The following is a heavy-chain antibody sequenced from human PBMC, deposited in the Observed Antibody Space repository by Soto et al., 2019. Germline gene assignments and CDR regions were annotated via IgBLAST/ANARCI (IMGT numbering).Heavy chain of an antibody. CDR3: ARAQYTGSYFDACDV. CDR1: VFSFSSYG. V-gene: IGHV3-33*03. J-gene: IGHJ3*01. CDR2: IWYDGSNK. Sequence: SLRLSCAASVFSFSSYGMHWVRQAPGKGLDWVAVIWYDGSNKYYAESVKGRFTISRDNPKNTLYVQMNSLTVEDTAVYYCARAQYTGSYFDACDVWGQGTMVTVSS. D-gene: IGHD1-26*01.